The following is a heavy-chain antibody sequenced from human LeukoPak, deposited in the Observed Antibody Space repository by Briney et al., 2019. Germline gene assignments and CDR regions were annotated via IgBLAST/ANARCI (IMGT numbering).Heavy chain of an antibody. D-gene: IGHD1-26*01. CDR3: ARDRTYAGATIYY. J-gene: IGHJ4*02. CDR1: GFTFSSYA. V-gene: IGHV3-30-3*01. CDR2: ISYDGSNK. Sequence: GGSLRLSCAASGFTFSSYAMHWVRQAPGKGLEWVAVISYDGSNKYYADSVKGRFTISRDNSKNTLYLQMNSLRAEDTAVYYCARDRTYAGATIYYWGQGTLVTVSS.